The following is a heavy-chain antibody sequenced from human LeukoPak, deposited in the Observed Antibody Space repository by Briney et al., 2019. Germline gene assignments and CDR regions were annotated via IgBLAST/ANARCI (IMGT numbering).Heavy chain of an antibody. V-gene: IGHV3-33*01. Sequence: PGGSLRLSCTASGFSFSNYGMHWVRQAPGKGLEWVAVIWYDGSNKYYADSVKGRFTISRDNSKNTLYLQMNSLRAEDTAVYYCARIRGIQLWSHYFDYWGQGTLVTVSS. J-gene: IGHJ4*02. CDR3: ARIRGIQLWSHYFDY. CDR1: GFSFSNYG. D-gene: IGHD5-18*01. CDR2: IWYDGSNK.